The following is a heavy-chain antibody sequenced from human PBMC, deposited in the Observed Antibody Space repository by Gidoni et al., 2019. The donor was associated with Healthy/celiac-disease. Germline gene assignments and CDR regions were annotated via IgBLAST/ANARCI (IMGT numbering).Heavy chain of an antibody. V-gene: IGHV3-23*01. D-gene: IGHD6-19*01. Sequence: EVQLLEFGGGLVQPGGSLILPFAASGFPFSSDALSWVRQAPGKGLEWGSAISGSGGSTYYADSGKGRFNITRDNSKNTLYLQMNSLRAEDTAVYYCAKSRNIQWLVLRDWGQGTLVTVSS. J-gene: IGHJ4*02. CDR3: AKSRNIQWLVLRD. CDR1: GFPFSSDA. CDR2: ISGSGGST.